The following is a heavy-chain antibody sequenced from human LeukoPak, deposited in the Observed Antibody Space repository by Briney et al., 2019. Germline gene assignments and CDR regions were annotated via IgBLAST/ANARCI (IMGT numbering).Heavy chain of an antibody. CDR2: IIPILGIA. Sequence: SVKVSCKASGGTFSSYAISWVRQAPGQGLEWMGRIIPILGIANYAQKFQGRVTITADKSTSTAYMELSSLRSEDTAVYYCAGGSGSGGSYHSGYWGQGTLVTVSS. CDR3: AGGSGSGGSYHSGY. CDR1: GGTFSSYA. V-gene: IGHV1-69*04. J-gene: IGHJ4*02. D-gene: IGHD2-15*01.